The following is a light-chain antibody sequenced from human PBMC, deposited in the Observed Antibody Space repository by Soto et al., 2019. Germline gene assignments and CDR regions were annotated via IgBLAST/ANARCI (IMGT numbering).Light chain of an antibody. CDR2: KAS. J-gene: IGKJ1*01. Sequence: DIQMTQSPSTLSASVGDRVTITCRASQSVGSWLAWYQQKPGKAPKLLFYKASSLESGVPSRFSGSGAETEYSLTISSLQPDDFASYHCQQYESSSPWTFGQGTKVEIK. V-gene: IGKV1-5*03. CDR3: QQYESSSPWT. CDR1: QSVGSW.